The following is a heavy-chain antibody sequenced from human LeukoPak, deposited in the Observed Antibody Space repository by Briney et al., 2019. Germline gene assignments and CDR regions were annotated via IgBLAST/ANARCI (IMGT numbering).Heavy chain of an antibody. CDR1: GFTFSSYS. Sequence: GGSLRLSCAASGFTFSSYSMNWVRQAPGKGLEWVSYISSSSSTIYYADSVKGRFTISRDNAKNSLYLQMSSLGAEDTAVYYCSVETQNAFDIWGQGTMVTVSS. J-gene: IGHJ3*02. CDR2: ISSSSSTI. V-gene: IGHV3-48*01. CDR3: SVETQNAFDI.